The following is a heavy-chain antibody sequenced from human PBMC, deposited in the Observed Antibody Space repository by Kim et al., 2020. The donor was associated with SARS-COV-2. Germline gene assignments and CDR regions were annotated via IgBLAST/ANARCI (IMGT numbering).Heavy chain of an antibody. Sequence: AAYVKGRFTSSRDDSKSKAYLQMNSLKTEDTAVYYCTRAGVGSGGYFDLWGRGTLVTVSS. D-gene: IGHD1-26*01. CDR3: TRAGVGSGGYFDL. J-gene: IGHJ2*01. V-gene: IGHV3-49*02.